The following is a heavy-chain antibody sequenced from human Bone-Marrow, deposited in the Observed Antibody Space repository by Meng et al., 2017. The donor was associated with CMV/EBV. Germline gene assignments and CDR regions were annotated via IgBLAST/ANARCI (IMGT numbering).Heavy chain of an antibody. J-gene: IGHJ6*02. CDR1: GFTFSSYE. Sequence: GESLKISCAAPGFTFSSYEMNWVRQAPGKGLEWVSYISSSGSTIYYADSVKGRFTISRDNAKNTLYLQMNSLRAEDTAVYYCASEYCSSTSCYPYYYYYYGMDVWGQGTTVTVSS. D-gene: IGHD2-2*01. CDR3: ASEYCSSTSCYPYYYYYYGMDV. V-gene: IGHV3-48*03. CDR2: ISSSGSTI.